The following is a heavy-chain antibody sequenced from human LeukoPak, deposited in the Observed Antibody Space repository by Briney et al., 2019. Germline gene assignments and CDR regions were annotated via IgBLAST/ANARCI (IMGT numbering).Heavy chain of an antibody. CDR3: AKGFNWNYPHYFDY. V-gene: IGHV3-23*01. CDR2: ISSSGDTT. D-gene: IGHD1-7*01. J-gene: IGHJ4*02. CDR1: GFTFSSYA. Sequence: GGSLRLSCAASGFTFSSYAMNWVRQAPGKGLESVSTISSSGDTTYYADSVKGRFTTSRDSSKNSLHLQMNSLRADDTAVYYCAKGFNWNYPHYFDYWGQGTLVTVSS.